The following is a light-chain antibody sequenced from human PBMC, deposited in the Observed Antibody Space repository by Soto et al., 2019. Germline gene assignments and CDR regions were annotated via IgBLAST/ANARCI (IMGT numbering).Light chain of an antibody. CDR1: SGHSNFA. CDR2: VNTDGSH. CDR3: QTWGTGTHVV. J-gene: IGLJ2*01. Sequence: QLVLTQSPSASASLGASVKLTYTLSSGHSNFAIAWHQQQPDRGPRYLMKVNTDGSHDKGDGIPDRFSGSTSGAERFLTISSLQSEDEADYYCQTWGTGTHVVFGGGTKLTVL. V-gene: IGLV4-69*01.